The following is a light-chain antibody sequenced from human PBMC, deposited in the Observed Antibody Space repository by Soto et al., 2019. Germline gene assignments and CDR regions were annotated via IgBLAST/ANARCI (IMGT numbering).Light chain of an antibody. CDR3: QQYNNWPGT. Sequence: EIVMTQSPATLSASPWERASLSCRASESVRTSLAWYQQKPGQAPRLLIYDASTRATGIPARFSGSGSGTEFTPTISSLQAEDFAVYHCQQYNNWPGTFGQGTKVDIK. CDR1: ESVRTS. J-gene: IGKJ1*01. V-gene: IGKV3D-15*01. CDR2: DAS.